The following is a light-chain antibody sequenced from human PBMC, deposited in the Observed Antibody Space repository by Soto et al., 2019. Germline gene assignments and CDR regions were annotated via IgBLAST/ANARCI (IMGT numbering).Light chain of an antibody. V-gene: IGKV1-39*01. J-gene: IGKJ2*01. Sequence: DIRMTQSPSSLFASVGDRVTITCRASQTISGYLNWYQQKPGEAPKLLIYAASNLQSGVPSRFSGSVSGTDYTLTIGSLQPEDFATYYCQQTYTTPRAFGLGTKLEMK. CDR2: AAS. CDR3: QQTYTTPRA. CDR1: QTISGY.